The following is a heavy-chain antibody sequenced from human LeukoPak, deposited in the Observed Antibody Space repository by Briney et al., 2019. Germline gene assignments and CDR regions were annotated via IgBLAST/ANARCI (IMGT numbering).Heavy chain of an antibody. CDR3: AKASRYYYGSGSYLDY. CDR2: LSVSGGST. D-gene: IGHD3-10*01. J-gene: IGHJ4*02. V-gene: IGHV3-23*01. Sequence: GRSLRLSCAASGFTFRSYAMSWVRRARGKGLEWVSALSVSGGSTYYADSVKGRFTISRDKSKNTLYLQMNSLRDEATAVYYCAKASRYYYGSGSYLDYWGQGTLVTASS. CDR1: GFTFRSYA.